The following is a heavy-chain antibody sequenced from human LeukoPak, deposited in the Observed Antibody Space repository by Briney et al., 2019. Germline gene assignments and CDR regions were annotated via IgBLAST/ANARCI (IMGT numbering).Heavy chain of an antibody. V-gene: IGHV3-9*01. CDR2: TSWNSGSI. CDR3: AKAARMGVFSGGGDNWFDP. CDR1: GFTFDDYA. D-gene: IGHD2-15*01. Sequence: GGSLRLSCAASGFTFDDYAMHWVRQAPGKGLEWVSGTSWNSGSIGYADSVKGRFTISRDNAKNSLYLQMNSLRAEDTALYYCAKAARMGVFSGGGDNWFDPWGQGTLVTVSS. J-gene: IGHJ5*02.